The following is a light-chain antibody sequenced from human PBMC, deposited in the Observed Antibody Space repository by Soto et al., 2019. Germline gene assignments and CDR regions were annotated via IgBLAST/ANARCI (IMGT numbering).Light chain of an antibody. Sequence: EIVLTQSPGTLSVSPGERVTLSCRASQSVSSNYLAWYQQRPGQAPRLLIFGASYRATGIPDRFSGSGSGTDFTLTISRLEPEDFAVYYCQQYSSSPPEFTFGRGTKVDSK. CDR2: GAS. J-gene: IGKJ3*01. CDR1: QSVSSNY. CDR3: QQYSSSPPEFT. V-gene: IGKV3-20*01.